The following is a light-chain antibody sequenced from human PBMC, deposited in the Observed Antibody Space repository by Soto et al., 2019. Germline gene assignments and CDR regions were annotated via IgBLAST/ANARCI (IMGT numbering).Light chain of an antibody. CDR2: SNN. CDR1: SSNIGRSS. V-gene: IGLV1-44*01. CDR3: AAWDDSLNGYV. J-gene: IGLJ1*01. Sequence: QSVLTQPPSASWTPGQRVTISCSGSSSNIGRSSVTWYQQLPGTAPKLLIYSNNHRPSGVPDRFSGSRSGTSASLAISGLQSEDEADYYCAAWDDSLNGYVFGTGTKLTVL.